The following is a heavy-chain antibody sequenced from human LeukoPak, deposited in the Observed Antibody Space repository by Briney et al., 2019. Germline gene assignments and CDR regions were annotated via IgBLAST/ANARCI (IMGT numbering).Heavy chain of an antibody. CDR1: GFTFSSYW. D-gene: IGHD2-21*02. CDR3: ATTRRDLLDY. Sequence: GGSLRLSCAASGFTFSSYWMNWARQAPGKGLEWVASINHNGNVNYYVDSVKGRFTISRDNAKNSLYLQMSNLRAEDTAVYFCATTRRDLLDYWGQGTLVTVSS. J-gene: IGHJ4*02. CDR2: INHNGNVN. V-gene: IGHV3-7*03.